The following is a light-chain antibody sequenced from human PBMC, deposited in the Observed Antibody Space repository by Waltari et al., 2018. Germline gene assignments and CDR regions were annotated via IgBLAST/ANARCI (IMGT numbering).Light chain of an antibody. CDR2: KAS. J-gene: IGKJ4*01. Sequence: DNQMTQSPSTLPASVGDRVTITCRASQYVKNNLAWFQQKPGKAPKVLIHKASRLESGVPSRFSGSGFGTEFILSISSLQPDDFATYYCQEYDSLPITFGGGTKVEIK. CDR3: QEYDSLPIT. CDR1: QYVKNN. V-gene: IGKV1-5*03.